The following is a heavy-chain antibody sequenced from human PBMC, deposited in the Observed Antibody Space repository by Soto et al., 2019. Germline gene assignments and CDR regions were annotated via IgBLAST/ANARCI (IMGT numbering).Heavy chain of an antibody. V-gene: IGHV3-23*01. CDR3: AKEPHSSDWYYYFDY. CDR1: GFTFSSYA. Sequence: GGSLRLSCAVSGFTFSSYAMSWVRQTPEKGLEWVSGISSSATSTYYADSVQCRFTISRDNSKNTLYLQMNSLRAEDTAVYYCAKEPHSSDWYYYFDYWGQGSLVTVSS. D-gene: IGHD6-13*01. CDR2: ISSSATST. J-gene: IGHJ4*02.